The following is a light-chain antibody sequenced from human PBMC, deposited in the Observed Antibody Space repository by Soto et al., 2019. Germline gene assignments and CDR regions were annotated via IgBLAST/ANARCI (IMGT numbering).Light chain of an antibody. Sequence: QPVLTQSSSASASLGSSVKLTCTLSSGHSSYIIAWHQQQPGKAPRYLMKLEGSGSYNKGSGVPDRFSGSSSGADRYLTISNLQSEDEADYYCETWDSNPWVFGGGTKLTVX. CDR3: ETWDSNPWV. V-gene: IGLV4-60*03. CDR1: SGHSSYI. J-gene: IGLJ3*02. CDR2: LEGSGSY.